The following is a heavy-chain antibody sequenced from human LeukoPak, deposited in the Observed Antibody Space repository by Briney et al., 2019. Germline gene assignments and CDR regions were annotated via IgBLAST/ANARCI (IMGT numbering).Heavy chain of an antibody. V-gene: IGHV4-59*08. CDR1: GGSISSYH. CDR3: ASRDPYYYDSSGYYDNWFDP. J-gene: IGHJ5*02. CDR2: IYYTGST. Sequence: PSETLSLTCTVSGGSISSYHWSWIRQPPGKGLEWIGHIYYTGSTNYNPSLKSRVTISVDTSKNQFSLKLSSVTAADTAVYYCASRDPYYYDSSGYYDNWFDPWGQGTLVTVSS. D-gene: IGHD3-22*01.